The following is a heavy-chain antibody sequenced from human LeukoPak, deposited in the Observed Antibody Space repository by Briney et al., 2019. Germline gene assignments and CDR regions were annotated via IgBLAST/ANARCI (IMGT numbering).Heavy chain of an antibody. V-gene: IGHV1-2*02. Sequence: ASVKVSCRASGYTFTVYYMHWVRQAPGQGLEWMGWINPNSGGTNYAQKFQGRVTMTRDTSISTAYMELSRLRSDDTAVYYCARERILLWFGESNDAFDIWGQGTMVTVSS. CDR1: GYTFTVYY. D-gene: IGHD3-10*01. CDR2: INPNSGGT. CDR3: ARERILLWFGESNDAFDI. J-gene: IGHJ3*02.